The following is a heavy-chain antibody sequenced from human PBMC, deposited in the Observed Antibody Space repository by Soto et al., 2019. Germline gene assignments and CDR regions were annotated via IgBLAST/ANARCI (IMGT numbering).Heavy chain of an antibody. J-gene: IGHJ6*02. CDR2: IKQDGSEK. Sequence: GESLRLSWTASEFTLSRYGLSWVRQAPGKGLGWVANIKQDGSEKYYVDSVNGRFTISRDNAKNSLYLQMNSLRAEDTAVYYCARDQLVVVPAALYYYYYGMDVWGQGTTVTVSS. D-gene: IGHD2-2*01. CDR3: ARDQLVVVPAALYYYYYGMDV. CDR1: EFTLSRYG. V-gene: IGHV3-7*01.